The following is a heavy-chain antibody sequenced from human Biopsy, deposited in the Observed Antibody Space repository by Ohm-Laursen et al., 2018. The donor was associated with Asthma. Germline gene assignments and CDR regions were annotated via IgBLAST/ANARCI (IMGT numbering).Heavy chain of an antibody. CDR1: GGPFSSNY. CDR3: AGFCSGGNCPDH. Sequence: SETLSLTCAVYGGPFSSNYWTWIRQPPGKGLEWIGNIHYSGSTYSNPSLKSRVTISVDTSKKQISLRLSSVIAADTAVYYCAGFCSGGNCPDHWGQGTLVTVSS. V-gene: IGHV4-59*01. CDR2: IHYSGST. D-gene: IGHD2-15*01. J-gene: IGHJ4*02.